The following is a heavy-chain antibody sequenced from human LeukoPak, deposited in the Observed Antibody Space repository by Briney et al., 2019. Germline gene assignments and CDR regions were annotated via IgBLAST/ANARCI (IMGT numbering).Heavy chain of an antibody. D-gene: IGHD1-26*01. CDR1: GYTFTSYD. CDR3: ARDLDRILQGSYYGMDV. CDR2: MNPNSGNT. Sequence: GASVKVSCKASGYTFTSYDINWVRQATGQGLEWMGWMNPNSGNTGYAQKFQGRVTMTRNTSISTAYMELSSLRSEDTAVYYCARDLDRILQGSYYGMDVWGQGTTVTVSS. V-gene: IGHV1-8*01. J-gene: IGHJ6*02.